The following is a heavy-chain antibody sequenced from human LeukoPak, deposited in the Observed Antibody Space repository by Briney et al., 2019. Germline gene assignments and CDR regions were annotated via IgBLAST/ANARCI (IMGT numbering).Heavy chain of an antibody. V-gene: IGHV4-34*01. CDR3: ARERYSSSWKRFVDY. CDR2: INHSGST. Sequence: SETLSLTCAVYGGSFSGYYWSWIRQPPGKGLEWIGEINHSGSTNYNPSLKSRVTISVDTSKNQFSLKLSSVPAADTAVYYCARERYSSSWKRFVDYWGQGTLVTVSS. J-gene: IGHJ4*02. D-gene: IGHD6-13*01. CDR1: GGSFSGYY.